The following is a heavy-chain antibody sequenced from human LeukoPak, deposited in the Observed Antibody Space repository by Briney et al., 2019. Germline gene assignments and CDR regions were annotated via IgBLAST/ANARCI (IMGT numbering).Heavy chain of an antibody. CDR2: ISGSGGST. J-gene: IGHJ4*02. CDR1: GFTFSSYA. V-gene: IGHV3-23*01. CDR3: AREESDCGGDCLEY. D-gene: IGHD2-21*02. Sequence: GGSLRLSCAASGFTFSSYAMSWVRQAPGKGLEWVSAISGSGGSTYYADSVKGRFTISRDNAKSSLYLQMNSLRAEDTAVYYCAREESDCGGDCLEYWGQGTLVTVSS.